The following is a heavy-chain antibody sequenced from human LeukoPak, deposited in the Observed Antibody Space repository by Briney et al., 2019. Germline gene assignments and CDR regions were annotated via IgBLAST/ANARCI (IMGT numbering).Heavy chain of an antibody. V-gene: IGHV4-34*01. D-gene: IGHD3-3*01. J-gene: IGHJ4*02. CDR2: INHSGST. CDR3: ARGLGYDFWSGYYAQDY. CDR1: GGSFSGYY. Sequence: PSETLSLTCAVYGGSFSGYYWSWIRQPPGKGLEWIGEINHSGSTNYNPSLKSRVTISVDTSKNQFSLKLSSATAADTAVYYCARGLGYDFWSGYYAQDYWGQGTLVTVSS.